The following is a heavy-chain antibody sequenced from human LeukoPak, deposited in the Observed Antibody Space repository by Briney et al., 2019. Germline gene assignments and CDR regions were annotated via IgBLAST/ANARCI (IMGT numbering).Heavy chain of an antibody. Sequence: ASVKVSCKASGYTFTSYGVSWVRQAPGQGLEWMGWISGYNGNTHYAEKLQGRVTMTTDTSTSTSYMELRSLRSDDTAVYYCARDLKDYDASGYYLYWGQGTLVTVSS. D-gene: IGHD3-22*01. CDR1: GYTFTSYG. J-gene: IGHJ4*02. V-gene: IGHV1-18*01. CDR3: ARDLKDYDASGYYLY. CDR2: ISGYNGNT.